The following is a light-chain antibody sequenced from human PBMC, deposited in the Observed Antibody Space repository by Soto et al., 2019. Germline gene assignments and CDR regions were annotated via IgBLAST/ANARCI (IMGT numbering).Light chain of an antibody. V-gene: IGKV1-9*01. CDR2: AAS. J-gene: IGKJ1*01. CDR3: QQLNSYLT. CDR1: QGISSY. Sequence: DIQLTQSPSFLSASVGDRVTITCRASQGISSYLAWYQQKPGKAPKLLIYAASTLQSGVPSRFRGSGYGTEFTLTISSLQPEDFATYYCQQLNSYLTFGQGTKVEIK.